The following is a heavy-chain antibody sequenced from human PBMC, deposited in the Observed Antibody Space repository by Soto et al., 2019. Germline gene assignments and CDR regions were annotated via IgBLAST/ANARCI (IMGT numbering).Heavy chain of an antibody. Sequence: GRSLRLSCAAAGFSFSSYAMSWVRQAPGKGLEWVSAISGSGGSTYYADSVKGRLTISRDNSKNTLYLQMNSLRAEDTAVYYCAKAPGWFDPWGQGTLVTASS. CDR3: AKAPGWFDP. CDR1: GFSFSSYA. D-gene: IGHD1-1*01. V-gene: IGHV3-23*01. J-gene: IGHJ5*02. CDR2: ISGSGGST.